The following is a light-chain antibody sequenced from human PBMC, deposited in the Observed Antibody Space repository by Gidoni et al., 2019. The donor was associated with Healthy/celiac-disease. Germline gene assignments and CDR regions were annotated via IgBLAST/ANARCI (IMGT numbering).Light chain of an antibody. CDR1: QSISSW. Sequence: DIQMTQSPSTLSASVGDRVTITCRASQSISSWLAWYQQKPGKAPKLLIYKASSLESGVPSRFSGSGSGTEFTLTISSLQPDDFATYYCQQQGXFXQGTKVEIK. J-gene: IGKJ1*01. V-gene: IGKV1-5*03. CDR2: KAS. CDR3: QQQGX.